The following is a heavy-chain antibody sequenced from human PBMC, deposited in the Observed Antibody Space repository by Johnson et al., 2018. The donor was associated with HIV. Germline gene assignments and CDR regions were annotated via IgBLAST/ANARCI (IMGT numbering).Heavy chain of an antibody. D-gene: IGHD2-21*02. CDR1: GFTFSSYG. Sequence: QVQLVESGGGVVQPGRSLRLSCAASGFTFSSYGMHWVRQAPGKGLEWVAFIRYDGSNKYYADSVKGRFTTSRDNSKKTLFLQMNSLRTEDTAVYYCAKDLGGAYCGGDCYGAFDIWGQGTMVTVSS. CDR3: AKDLGGAYCGGDCYGAFDI. J-gene: IGHJ3*02. V-gene: IGHV3-30*02. CDR2: IRYDGSNK.